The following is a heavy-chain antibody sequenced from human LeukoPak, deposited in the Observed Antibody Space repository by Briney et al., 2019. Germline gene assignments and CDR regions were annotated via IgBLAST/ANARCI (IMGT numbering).Heavy chain of an antibody. CDR1: GGTFSSYA. CDR2: IIPIFGTA. CDR3: ARDRGYSYGYLDY. V-gene: IGHV1-69*05. Sequence: SVKVSCKASGGTFSSYAISWVRQAPGQGLEWMGGIIPIFGTANYAQKFQGRVTITTDESSSTAYMELSSLRSEDTAVYYCARDRGYSYGYLDYWGQGTLVTVSS. J-gene: IGHJ4*02. D-gene: IGHD5-18*01.